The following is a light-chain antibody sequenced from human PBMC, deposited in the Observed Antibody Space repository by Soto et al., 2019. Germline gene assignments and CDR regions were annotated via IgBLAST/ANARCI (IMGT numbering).Light chain of an antibody. Sequence: DIQMTRCPSSLSAYLVDRVTITCRASQGISNYLAWYQQKPGRLPKLLLFGASTLQSGVPARFSGSGSGTLFTLTINGLLPEDVATYYCQKYDRAPFTFGPGTKVDIK. V-gene: IGKV1-27*01. CDR2: GAS. CDR3: QKYDRAPFT. J-gene: IGKJ3*01. CDR1: QGISNY.